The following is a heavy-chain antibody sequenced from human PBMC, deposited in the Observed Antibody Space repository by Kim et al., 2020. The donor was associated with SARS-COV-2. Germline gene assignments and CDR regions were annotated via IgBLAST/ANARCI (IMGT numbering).Heavy chain of an antibody. D-gene: IGHD1-20*01. CDR3: ARRYNWNDGFDY. J-gene: IGHJ4*02. Sequence: GGSLRLSCAASGFTFSSYGMHWVRQAPGKGLEWVAVISYDGSNKYYADSVKGRFTISRDNSKNTLYLQMNSLRAEDTAVYYCARRYNWNDGFDYWGQGTL. V-gene: IGHV3-33*05. CDR2: ISYDGSNK. CDR1: GFTFSSYG.